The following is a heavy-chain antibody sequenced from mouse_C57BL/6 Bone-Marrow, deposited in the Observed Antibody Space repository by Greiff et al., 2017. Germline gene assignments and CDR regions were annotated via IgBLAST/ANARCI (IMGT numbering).Heavy chain of an antibody. Sequence: VQLQQPGAELVKPGASVKLSCKASGYTFTSYWMHWVKQRPGQGLEWIGMIHPHSGSTNYNEKFKSKATLTVDKSSSTAYMQLSSLTSEDSAVYYLARSTTGHMDYWGQGTSVTVSS. CDR3: ARSTTGHMDY. J-gene: IGHJ4*01. CDR2: IHPHSGST. D-gene: IGHD1-1*01. CDR1: GYTFTSYW. V-gene: IGHV1-64*01.